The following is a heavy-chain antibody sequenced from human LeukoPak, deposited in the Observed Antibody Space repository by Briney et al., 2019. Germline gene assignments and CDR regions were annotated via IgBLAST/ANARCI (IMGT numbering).Heavy chain of an antibody. Sequence: PGGSLRLSSAASGFTFSSYAMSWVRQAPGKGLEWVSAISGSGGSTYYADSVKGRLTISRDNFKNTLYLQMNSLRAEDTAVYYCVRGGLGYCSGGSCQNWFDPWGQGTLVTVSS. CDR1: GFTFSSYA. CDR3: VRGGLGYCSGGSCQNWFDP. J-gene: IGHJ5*02. CDR2: ISGSGGST. D-gene: IGHD2-15*01. V-gene: IGHV3-23*01.